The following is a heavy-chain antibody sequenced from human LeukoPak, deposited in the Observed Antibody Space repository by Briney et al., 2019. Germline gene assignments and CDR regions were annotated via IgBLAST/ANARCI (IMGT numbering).Heavy chain of an antibody. V-gene: IGHV3-23*01. CDR3: AKDFLRGWELPRLFDY. Sequence: PGGSLRLSCAASGFTFSNYAMSWVRQAPGKGLEWVSGISRSGGSTYYADSVKGRFTISRDNSNNTLYLQMNSLRAEDTAIYYCAKDFLRGWELPRLFDYWGQGTLVTVSS. D-gene: IGHD1-26*01. J-gene: IGHJ4*02. CDR1: GFTFSNYA. CDR2: ISRSGGST.